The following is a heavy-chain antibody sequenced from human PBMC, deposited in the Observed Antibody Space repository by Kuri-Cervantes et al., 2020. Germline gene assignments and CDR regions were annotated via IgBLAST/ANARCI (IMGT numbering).Heavy chain of an antibody. CDR1: GFTFSGFW. V-gene: IGHV3-11*01. Sequence: GESLKISCAASGFTFSGFWMSWVRLAPGKGLEWVSYISSSGSTIYYADSVKGRFTISRDNAKNSLYLQMNSLRAEDTAVYYCARGALQWELLTGYFDYWGQGTLVTVSS. D-gene: IGHD1-26*01. CDR2: ISSSGSTI. CDR3: ARGALQWELLTGYFDY. J-gene: IGHJ4*02.